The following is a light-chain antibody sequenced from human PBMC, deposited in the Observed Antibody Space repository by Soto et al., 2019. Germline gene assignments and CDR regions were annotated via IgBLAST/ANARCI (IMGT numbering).Light chain of an antibody. CDR2: SNN. J-gene: IGLJ1*01. Sequence: QSVLTQPPSASGTPGQRVTISCSGSSSNIGSNTVNWYQQLPGTAPKLLIYSNNQRPSGAPDRFSGSKSGTSASLAISGLQSEDEADYYCAAWDDSLNGYVFGTGTNVTV. CDR3: AAWDDSLNGYV. CDR1: SSNIGSNT. V-gene: IGLV1-44*01.